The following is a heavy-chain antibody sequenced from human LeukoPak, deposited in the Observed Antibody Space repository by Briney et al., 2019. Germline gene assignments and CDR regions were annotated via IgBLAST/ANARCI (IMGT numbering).Heavy chain of an antibody. CDR2: ISSSSSTI. CDR3: ARDLSQQLVREPDY. Sequence: PGGSLRLSCAASGFTFSNAWMSWVRQAPGKGLEWVSSISSSSSTIYYADSVKGRFTISRDNAKNSLYLQMNSLRAEDTAVYYCARDLSQQLVREPDYWGQGTLVTVSS. V-gene: IGHV3-48*01. CDR1: GFTFSNAW. D-gene: IGHD6-13*01. J-gene: IGHJ4*02.